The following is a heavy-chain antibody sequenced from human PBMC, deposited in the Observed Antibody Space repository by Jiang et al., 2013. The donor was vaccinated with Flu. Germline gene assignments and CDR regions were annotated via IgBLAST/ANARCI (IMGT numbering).Heavy chain of an antibody. V-gene: IGHV4-30-4*01. CDR1: ISSGDYY. Sequence: ISSGDYYWSWIRQPPGRAWSGLGTSITVGATYYNPSLKSRVTISVDTSKNQFSLKLSSVTAADTAVYYCARDWAEVTAYGMDVWGQGTTVTVSS. CDR2: SITVGAT. J-gene: IGHJ6*02. D-gene: IGHD2-21*02. CDR3: ARDWAEVTAYGMDV.